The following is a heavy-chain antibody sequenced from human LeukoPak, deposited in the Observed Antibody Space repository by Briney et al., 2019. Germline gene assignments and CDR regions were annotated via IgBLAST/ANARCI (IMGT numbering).Heavy chain of an antibody. CDR3: AKKGQADDNGKPD. CDR1: GFTFSSYD. Sequence: GGCLRLSCAASGFTFSSYDLSWVRQAPGKGLEYVSAIRRGVGSTYYADSVKGRFTISRENSKNTLYLQMNNLRADDTAVYYCAKKGQADDNGKPDWGQGTLVTVSS. CDR2: IRRGVGST. V-gene: IGHV3-23*01. J-gene: IGHJ4*02. D-gene: IGHD1-1*01.